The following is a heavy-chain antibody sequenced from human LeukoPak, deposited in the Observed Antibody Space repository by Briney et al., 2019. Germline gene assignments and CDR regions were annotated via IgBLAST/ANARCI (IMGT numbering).Heavy chain of an antibody. CDR3: AKGRCSRTICSFEN. D-gene: IGHD2-2*01. CDR1: GFTFSSYA. Sequence: GASLRLSCVASGFTFSSYAMNWVRQAPGKGLEWVSTITDSGGTTSYADSVKGRFTISRDNYKTTLYLQMNSLRAEDTALYYCAKGRCSRTICSFENWGQGTLVTVSS. CDR2: ITDSGGTT. V-gene: IGHV3-23*01. J-gene: IGHJ4*02.